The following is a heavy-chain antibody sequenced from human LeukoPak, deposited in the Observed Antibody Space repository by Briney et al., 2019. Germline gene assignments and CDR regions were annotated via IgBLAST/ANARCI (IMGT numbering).Heavy chain of an antibody. D-gene: IGHD2-15*01. CDR3: ARGTSFRYCSGGSCYPHYYYYYMDV. J-gene: IGHJ6*03. CDR2: ISSSSSYI. V-gene: IGHV3-21*01. CDR1: GFTFSNAA. Sequence: GSLRLSCTASGFTFSNAAMNWVRQAPGKGLEWVSSISSSSSYIYYADSVKGRFTISRDNAKNSLYLQMNSLRAEDTAVYYCARGTSFRYCSGGSCYPHYYYYYMDVWGKGTTVTVSS.